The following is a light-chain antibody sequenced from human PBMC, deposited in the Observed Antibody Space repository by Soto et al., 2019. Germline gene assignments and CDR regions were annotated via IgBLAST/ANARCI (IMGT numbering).Light chain of an antibody. CDR1: SGHSSYA. Sequence: QSVLTQWPSASASLGASVKLTCTLSSGHSSYAIAWHQQQPEKGPRYLMKLNSDGSHSKGDGIPDRFSGSSSGAERYLTISSLQSEDEADYYCQTWGTGIHYVFGTGTKVTVL. CDR3: QTWGTGIHYV. J-gene: IGLJ1*01. CDR2: LNSDGSH. V-gene: IGLV4-69*01.